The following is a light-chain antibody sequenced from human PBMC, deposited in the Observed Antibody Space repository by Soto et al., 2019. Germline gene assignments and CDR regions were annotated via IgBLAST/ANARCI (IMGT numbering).Light chain of an antibody. CDR3: QQYNSYATWT. V-gene: IGKV1-5*01. Sequence: DIQMTQSPSTLSASVGDTVTVTCRASQSVSGWLAWYQQKPGKAPKLLIYDASSLESGVPSRFSGSGSGTEFTLTISSLQPDDFATYYCQQYNSYATWTFGQGTKVDIK. J-gene: IGKJ1*01. CDR2: DAS. CDR1: QSVSGW.